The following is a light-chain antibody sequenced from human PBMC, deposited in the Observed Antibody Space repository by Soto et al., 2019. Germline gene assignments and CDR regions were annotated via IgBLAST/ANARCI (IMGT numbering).Light chain of an antibody. J-gene: IGKJ1*01. Sequence: IQLTQSPSSLSASVGDRVTITCRASQGISNYVAWYQQKPGKAPKLLIYAASTLQSGVPARFSGSGSGTDFTLTISSLQSEDFAVYYCQHYNNWPPTWTFGQGTKVDIK. V-gene: IGKV1-9*01. CDR3: QHYNNWPPTWT. CDR1: QGISNY. CDR2: AAS.